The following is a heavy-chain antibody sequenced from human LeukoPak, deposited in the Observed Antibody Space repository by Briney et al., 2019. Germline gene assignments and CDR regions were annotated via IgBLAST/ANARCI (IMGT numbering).Heavy chain of an antibody. D-gene: IGHD4-17*01. Sequence: GRSLRLSCAASGFTFSSYAMHWVRQAPGKGLEWVAVISYDGSNKYYADSVKGRFTISRDNSKNTLYLQMNSLRAEDTAVYYCARGPTYYLRYGHFESWGQGILVTVST. V-gene: IGHV3-30*14. CDR2: ISYDGSNK. CDR3: ARGPTYYLRYGHFES. J-gene: IGHJ4*02. CDR1: GFTFSSYA.